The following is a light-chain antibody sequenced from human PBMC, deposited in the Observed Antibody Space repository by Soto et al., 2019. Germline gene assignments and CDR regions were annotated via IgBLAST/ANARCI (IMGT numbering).Light chain of an antibody. CDR3: HLYGSSPPYT. J-gene: IGKJ2*01. Sequence: EVVLTQSPGTLSLSPGEKATLSCRGSQSINTNYLAWYQQRPGQAPRLLIYSCSNRATDIPDRFSGSGSGTVFTLTIIRPEPADFAVYDCHLYGSSPPYTFGQGTKLEI. CDR1: QSINTNY. V-gene: IGKV3-20*01. CDR2: SCS.